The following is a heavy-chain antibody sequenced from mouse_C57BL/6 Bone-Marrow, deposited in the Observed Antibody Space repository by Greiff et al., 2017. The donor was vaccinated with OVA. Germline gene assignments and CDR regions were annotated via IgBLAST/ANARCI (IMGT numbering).Heavy chain of an antibody. Sequence: QVQLQQSGAELVKPGASVKISCKASGYAFSSYWMNWVKQRPGKGLEWIGQIYPGDGDTNYNGKFKGKATLTADKSSSTAYLQLSSLTSEDTAVYYCAIYYGYDAWFAYWGQGTLVTVSA. CDR2: IYPGDGDT. V-gene: IGHV1-80*01. J-gene: IGHJ3*01. D-gene: IGHD2-2*01. CDR3: AIYYGYDAWFAY. CDR1: GYAFSSYW.